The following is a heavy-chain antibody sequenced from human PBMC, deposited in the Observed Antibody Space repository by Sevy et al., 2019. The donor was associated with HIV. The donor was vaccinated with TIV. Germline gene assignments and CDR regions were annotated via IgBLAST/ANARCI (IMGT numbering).Heavy chain of an antibody. V-gene: IGHV4-34*01. CDR3: AGGRFLNDFWSGYYSRGMDV. CDR1: GGSFSGYY. J-gene: IGHJ6*02. D-gene: IGHD3-3*01. Sequence: SETLSLTCAVYGGSFSGYYWSWIRQPPGKGLEWIGEINHSGSTNYNPSLKSRVTISVDTSKNQFSLKLSSVTAADTAVYYCAGGRFLNDFWSGYYSRGMDVWGQGTTVTVSS. CDR2: INHSGST.